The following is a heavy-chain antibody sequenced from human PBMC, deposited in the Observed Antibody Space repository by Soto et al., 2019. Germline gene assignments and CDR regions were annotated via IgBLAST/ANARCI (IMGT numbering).Heavy chain of an antibody. J-gene: IGHJ6*02. V-gene: IGHV1-69*12. CDR3: ARDRVMRGNAYYGMDV. Sequence: QVLLVQSGAEVKKPGSSVRASCKTSGGTFSSFAISWVRLAPGQGLEWMGVIVPMFAAPTYAQKSQGRVSITADESTRTAYMELSRLRSDDTAVYYCARDRVMRGNAYYGMDVWGQGTTVTVSS. CDR2: IVPMFAAP. D-gene: IGHD2-21*01. CDR1: GGTFSSFA.